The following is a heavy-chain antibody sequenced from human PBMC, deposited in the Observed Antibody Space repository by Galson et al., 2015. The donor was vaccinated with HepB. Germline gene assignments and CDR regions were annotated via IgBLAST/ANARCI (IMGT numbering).Heavy chain of an antibody. J-gene: IGHJ4*02. CDR1: GGSFSDYY. V-gene: IGHV4-34*01. D-gene: IGHD3-16*02. Sequence: ETLSLTCAVYGGSFSDYYWSWIRQPPGKGLEWIGEINHSESTNDNPSLKSRITISVDTSKNQFSLKLTSVTAADAAVYYCARGPASVVYDYVWGSSRQPLYYLDSWGQGTLLTVSS. CDR3: ARGPASVVYDYVWGSSRQPLYYLDS. CDR2: INHSEST.